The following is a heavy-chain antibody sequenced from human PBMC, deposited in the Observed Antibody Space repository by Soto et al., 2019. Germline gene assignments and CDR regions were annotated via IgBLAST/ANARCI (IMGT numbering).Heavy chain of an antibody. J-gene: IGHJ5*02. CDR1: GFTFSSYA. V-gene: IGHV3-23*01. Sequence: EVQLLESGGGLVQPGGSLRLSCAASGFTFSSYAMSWVRQAPGKGLEWVSAISGSGGSTYYADSVKGRFTISRDNSENTLYLQMNSLRAEDTAVYYCAKDSHYDFWSGYRDNWFDPWGQGTLVTVSS. CDR3: AKDSHYDFWSGYRDNWFDP. CDR2: ISGSGGST. D-gene: IGHD3-3*01.